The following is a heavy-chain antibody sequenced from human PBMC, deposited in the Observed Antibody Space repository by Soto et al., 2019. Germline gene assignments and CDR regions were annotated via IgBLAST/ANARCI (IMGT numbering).Heavy chain of an antibody. CDR1: GYTFTSYG. V-gene: IGHV1-18*01. D-gene: IGHD6-19*01. CDR2: ISAYNGNT. J-gene: IGHJ4*02. CDR3: ARQNTPLGGGSGWYYDY. Sequence: QVQLVQSGAEVKKPGASVKVSCKASGYTFTSYGISWVRQAPGQGLEWMGWISAYNGNTNYAQKLQGRVTMTTDTATSTAYMELRSLRSDDTAVYYCARQNTPLGGGSGWYYDYWGQGTLVTVSS.